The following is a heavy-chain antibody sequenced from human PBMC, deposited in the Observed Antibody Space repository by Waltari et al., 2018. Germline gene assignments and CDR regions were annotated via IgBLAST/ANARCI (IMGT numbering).Heavy chain of an antibody. CDR2: VYYSGNT. CDR3: ARHRRWQVGNS. CDR1: GGPTSRNSYY. J-gene: IGHJ4*02. Sequence: QLQLQESGPGLLKPSETLSLTCTVSGGPTSRNSYYWGWLRQPPGKGLEWIGTVYYSGNTYYNPSLKSRVTISVDTSKNQFFLKLSSVTAADTAVYYCARHRRWQVGNSWGQGTLVTVSS. D-gene: IGHD6-19*01. V-gene: IGHV4-39*01.